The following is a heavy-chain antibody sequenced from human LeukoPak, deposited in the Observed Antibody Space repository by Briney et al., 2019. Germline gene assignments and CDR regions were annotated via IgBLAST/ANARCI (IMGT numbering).Heavy chain of an antibody. Sequence: GGSLRLSCAASGFTFSTFWMHWVRQAPGKGLVWVSRINSDGSNTVYADSVKGRFTISRDNAKNTLYLQMNSLRADDTAVYYCVRSEYSSTWYGDYYYYYMDVWGKGTTVTVSS. V-gene: IGHV3-74*01. CDR3: VRSEYSSTWYGDYYYYYMDV. D-gene: IGHD6-13*01. CDR1: GFTFSTFW. CDR2: INSDGSNT. J-gene: IGHJ6*03.